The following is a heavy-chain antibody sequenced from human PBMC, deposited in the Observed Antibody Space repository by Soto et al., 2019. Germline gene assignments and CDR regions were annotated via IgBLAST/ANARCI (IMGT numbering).Heavy chain of an antibody. CDR2: INAGNGST. D-gene: IGHD4-17*01. Sequence: GFPVKVSCKASVYTFTIYYMHWLRQAPGQRLEWMGWINAGNGSTSYAQKFQGRVTMTRDTSTSTVYMELSSLRSEDTAVYYCARDYSGDYVIDYWGQGTLVTVSS. J-gene: IGHJ4*02. CDR3: ARDYSGDYVIDY. CDR1: VYTFTIYY. V-gene: IGHV1-46*01.